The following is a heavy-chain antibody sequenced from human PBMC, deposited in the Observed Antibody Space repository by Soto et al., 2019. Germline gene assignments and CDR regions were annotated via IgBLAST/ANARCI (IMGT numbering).Heavy chain of an antibody. Sequence: QVQLQESGPGLVKPSETLSLTCTVSGGSISGGDYYWIWIRQPPGQGLKWIGYIYYTGSTNYNPSLNSRITLSAVSTKNQSTRNLRTVTAADTAVYYGATRDSRMMVAYFDYWGQGTLVTVSP. CDR1: GGSISGGDYY. CDR3: ATRDSRMMVAYFDY. CDR2: IYYTGST. J-gene: IGHJ4*02. V-gene: IGHV4-61*08. D-gene: IGHD2-15*01.